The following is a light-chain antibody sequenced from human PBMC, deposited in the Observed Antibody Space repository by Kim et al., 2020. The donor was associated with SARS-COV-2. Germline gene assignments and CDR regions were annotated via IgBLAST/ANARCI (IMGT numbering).Light chain of an antibody. J-gene: IGKJ4*01. V-gene: IGKV3-11*01. CDR1: QSVSIY. CDR3: QQRSNWPLT. Sequence: LPPGERPTRSCRASQSVSIYLAWYQQKPGQAPRLLIYDASNRATGIPARFSGSWSGTDFTLTISSLEPEDFAVYYCQQRSNWPLTFGGGTKVDIK. CDR2: DAS.